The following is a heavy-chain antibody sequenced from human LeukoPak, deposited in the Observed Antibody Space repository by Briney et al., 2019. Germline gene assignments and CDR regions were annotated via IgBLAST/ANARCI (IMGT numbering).Heavy chain of an antibody. J-gene: IGHJ4*02. V-gene: IGHV3-30*04. Sequence: GGSLRLSCAASGFTFSSYTMHWVRQAPGKGLEWVAVISDDGDNKYYADPVKGRFTISRDSSKNTLYLQMNSLRAEDTAVYYCARGHSGYDSGLDSWGQGNLVTVSS. CDR1: GFTFSSYT. CDR2: ISDDGDNK. D-gene: IGHD5-12*01. CDR3: ARGHSGYDSGLDS.